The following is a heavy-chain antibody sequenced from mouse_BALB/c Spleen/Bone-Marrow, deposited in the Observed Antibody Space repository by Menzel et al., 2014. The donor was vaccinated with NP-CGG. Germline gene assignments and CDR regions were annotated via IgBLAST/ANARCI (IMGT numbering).Heavy chain of an antibody. Sequence: EVQLQQSGPELVKPGASMKISCTASGYSFTGYTMNWVKQSHGKNLEWIGLINPYNGGTSYNQKFKGKATLTVDKSSSAAYNERHSLTSEDSAVYYCARSYYDYDDAMDYWGQGTSVTVSS. J-gene: IGHJ4*01. CDR3: ARSYYDYDDAMDY. CDR1: GYSFTGYT. CDR2: INPYNGGT. D-gene: IGHD2-4*01. V-gene: IGHV1-18*01.